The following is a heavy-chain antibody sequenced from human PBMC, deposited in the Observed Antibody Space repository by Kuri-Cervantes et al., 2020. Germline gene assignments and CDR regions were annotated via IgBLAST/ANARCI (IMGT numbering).Heavy chain of an antibody. V-gene: IGHV4-59*04. J-gene: IGHJ4*02. CDR2: IYHSGRT. D-gene: IGHD6-6*01. CDR1: GGSINSYY. Sequence: SETLSLTCTVSGGSINSYYWSWIRQPPGKGLEWIGNIYHSGRTYLNASLRSRVTISLDTSKNQFSLKLSSVTAADTAVYYCARHKTIAALPFDFWGQGTLVTVSS. CDR3: ARHKTIAALPFDF.